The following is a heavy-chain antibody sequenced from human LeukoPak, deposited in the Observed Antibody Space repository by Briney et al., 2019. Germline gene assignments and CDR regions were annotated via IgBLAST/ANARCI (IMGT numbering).Heavy chain of an antibody. CDR2: ISSGGTYI. V-gene: IGHV3-21*01. CDR3: ARDRPTGRSRGVVVQ. CDR1: GFTFSYYW. D-gene: IGHD2-15*01. J-gene: IGHJ4*02. Sequence: GGSLRLSCAASGFTFSYYWMTWVRQAPGKGLEWVSSISSGGTYIYYAEPVRGRSTISRDNTKNFLYLQLSTLRVEDTAVYYCARDRPTGRSRGVVVQWGQGTLVTVSS.